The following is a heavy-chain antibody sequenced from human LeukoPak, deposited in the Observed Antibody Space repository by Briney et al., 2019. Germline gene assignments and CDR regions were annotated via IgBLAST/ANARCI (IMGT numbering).Heavy chain of an antibody. CDR1: GFTFSSYA. V-gene: IGHV3-30-3*01. CDR3: ARDDLRRLGELSYPHDY. Sequence: PGGSLRLSCAASGFTFSSYAMHWVRQAPGKGLEWVAVISYDGSNKYYADSVKGRFTISRDNSKSTLYLQMNSLRAEDTAVYYCARDDLRRLGELSYPHDYWGQGTLVTVSS. CDR2: ISYDGSNK. D-gene: IGHD3-16*02. J-gene: IGHJ4*02.